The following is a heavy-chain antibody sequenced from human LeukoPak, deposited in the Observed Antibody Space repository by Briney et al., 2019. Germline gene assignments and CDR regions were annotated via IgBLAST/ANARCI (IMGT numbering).Heavy chain of an antibody. J-gene: IGHJ3*02. CDR2: IYYSGTT. CDR1: GGSISSYY. D-gene: IGHD3-10*01. V-gene: IGHV4-59*01. Sequence: PSETLSLTCTVSGGSISSYYWSWIRQPPGKGLEWIAYIYYSGTTNYNPSLKSRVTISVDTSKNQFSLKLSSVTAADTAVYYCARERINYYGSGSYRIHRNPHAFDIWGQGTMVTVSS. CDR3: ARERINYYGSGSYRIHRNPHAFDI.